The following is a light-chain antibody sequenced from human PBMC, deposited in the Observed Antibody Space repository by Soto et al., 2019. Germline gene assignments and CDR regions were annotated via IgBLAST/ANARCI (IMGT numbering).Light chain of an antibody. CDR1: QGIRGD. Sequence: AIQMTQSPSSLSASLGDRVTITCRASQGIRGDLGWYQQKPGEAPKLLISATSTLQSGVPSRFSGRGSGTNFTLTISSLQPEDFATYYCIQDFISPLTVGQGTKVDIK. V-gene: IGKV1-6*01. J-gene: IGKJ1*01. CDR2: ATS. CDR3: IQDFISPLT.